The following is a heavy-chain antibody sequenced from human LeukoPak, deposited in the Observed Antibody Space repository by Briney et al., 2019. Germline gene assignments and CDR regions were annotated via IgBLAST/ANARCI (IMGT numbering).Heavy chain of an antibody. CDR1: GDSISSSSYY. D-gene: IGHD2-15*01. V-gene: IGHV4-39*01. CDR2: IYYSGST. Sequence: PSETLSLTCTVSGDSISSSSYYWGWIRQPPGKRLEWIGTIYYSGSTYYNPSLKSRVTISVDTSKNQFSLKLSSVTAADTAVYYCVRVGTYCSGGGCYSVNWFDPWGQGTLVTVSS. J-gene: IGHJ5*02. CDR3: VRVGTYCSGGGCYSVNWFDP.